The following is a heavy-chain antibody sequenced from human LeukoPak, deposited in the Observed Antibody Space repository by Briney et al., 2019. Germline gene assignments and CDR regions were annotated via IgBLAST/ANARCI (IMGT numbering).Heavy chain of an antibody. Sequence: ASVKVSCKASGYTFTSYDINWVRQATGQGLEWMGWMNPNSGNTGYAQKFQGRVTMTRNTSISTAYMELSSLRSDDTAVYYCARELWFGELTYYFDYWGQGTLVTVSS. CDR3: ARELWFGELTYYFDY. CDR2: MNPNSGNT. J-gene: IGHJ4*02. D-gene: IGHD3-10*01. CDR1: GYTFTSYD. V-gene: IGHV1-8*01.